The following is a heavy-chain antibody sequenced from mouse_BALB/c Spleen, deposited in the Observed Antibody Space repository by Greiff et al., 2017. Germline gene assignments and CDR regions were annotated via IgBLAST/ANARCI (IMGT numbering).Heavy chain of an antibody. CDR3: AGGKDYFDY. Sequence: ESGPGLVKPSQSLSLTCTVTGYSITSDYAWNWIRQFPGNKLEWMGYISYSGSTSYNPSLKSRISITRDTSKNQFFLQLNSVTTEDTATYYCAGGKDYFDYWGQGTTLTVSS. CDR2: ISYSGST. V-gene: IGHV3-2*02. D-gene: IGHD2-1*01. CDR1: GYSITSDYA. J-gene: IGHJ2*01.